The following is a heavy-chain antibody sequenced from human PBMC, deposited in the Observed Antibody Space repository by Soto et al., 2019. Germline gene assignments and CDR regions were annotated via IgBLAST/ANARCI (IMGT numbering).Heavy chain of an antibody. D-gene: IGHD3-3*01. V-gene: IGHV3-7*01. CDR3: ARDGYYDGWSGYFPYYYGMDV. CDR2: IKQDGSEK. J-gene: IGHJ6*01. CDR1: GFTFSSYW. Sequence: PGGSLRLSCAAPGFTFSSYWMSWVRQAPGKGLEWVANIKQDGSEKYYVDSVKGRFTISRDNAKNSLYLQMNSLRAEDTAVYYCARDGYYDGWSGYFPYYYGMDVWGQGTKVTVSS.